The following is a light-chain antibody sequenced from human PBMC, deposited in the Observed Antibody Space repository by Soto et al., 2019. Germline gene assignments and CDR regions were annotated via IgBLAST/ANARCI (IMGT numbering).Light chain of an antibody. V-gene: IGKV1-27*01. J-gene: IGKJ3*01. CDR1: QDISNY. Sequence: DIQMTQSPSSLSASVGDRVTITCRASQDISNYLAWYQQRPGKIPNLLIYASYTVQSGVPSRFSGPGSGTDFTLTITTLLPEDVATYYCQTLDSAASIFGPGTKVDIK. CDR3: QTLDSAASI. CDR2: ASY.